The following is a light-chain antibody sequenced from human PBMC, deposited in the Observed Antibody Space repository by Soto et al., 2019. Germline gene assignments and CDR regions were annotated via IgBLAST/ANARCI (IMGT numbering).Light chain of an antibody. CDR3: GSYTSGTPLLHVL. CDR1: NSDVGYHTS. CDR2: DVY. V-gene: IGLV2-14*01. Sequence: QSALTQPASVSGSPGQSITISCTGTNSDVGYHTSVSWYQQHPGKAPKLIMYDVYNRPSGISDRFSASKSGNTASLTISGLQADDEADYYCGSYTSGTPLLHVLFGGGTKVTVL. J-gene: IGLJ3*02.